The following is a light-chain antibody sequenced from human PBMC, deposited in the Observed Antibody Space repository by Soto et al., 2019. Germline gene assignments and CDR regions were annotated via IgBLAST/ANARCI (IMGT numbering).Light chain of an antibody. V-gene: IGLV2-23*01. J-gene: IGLJ1*01. Sequence: QSVLTQPASVSGSPGQSITISCTGTSSDVGNYDLVSWYQQHPGKAPKLIIYEGTKRPSGVSNRFSGSKSGNTASLTISGLQTADEADYYCCSYAGSNTPFVFGTGTKVTVL. CDR2: EGT. CDR3: CSYAGSNTPFV. CDR1: SSDVGNYDL.